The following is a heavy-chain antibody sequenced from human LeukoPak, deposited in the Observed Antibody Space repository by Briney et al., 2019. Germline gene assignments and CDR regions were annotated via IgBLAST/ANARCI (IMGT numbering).Heavy chain of an antibody. Sequence: ASVKVSCKASGYTFTSYGINWVRQATGQGLEWMGWMNPNSGNTGYAQKFQGRVTMTRNTSISTAYMELSSLRSEDTAVYYCAREGGEGVGATKDWFDPWGQGTLVTVSS. CDR3: AREGGEGVGATKDWFDP. V-gene: IGHV1-8*02. CDR2: MNPNSGNT. D-gene: IGHD1-26*01. J-gene: IGHJ5*02. CDR1: GYTFTSYG.